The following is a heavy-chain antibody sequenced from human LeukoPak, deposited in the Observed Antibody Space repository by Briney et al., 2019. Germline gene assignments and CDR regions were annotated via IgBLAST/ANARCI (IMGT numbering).Heavy chain of an antibody. Sequence: GGSLRLSCEASGFIFNGYSMHWIRQAPGKGLEWVAVISYDGSNAYYEDSVKGRFTISRDNSKYTVDLQMNSLRPEDTAVYYCAAEGSLYYYDFWGKGTLVTVSS. CDR2: ISYDGSNA. CDR1: GFIFNGYS. J-gene: IGHJ4*02. D-gene: IGHD2-8*01. V-gene: IGHV3-30*03. CDR3: AAEGSLYYYDF.